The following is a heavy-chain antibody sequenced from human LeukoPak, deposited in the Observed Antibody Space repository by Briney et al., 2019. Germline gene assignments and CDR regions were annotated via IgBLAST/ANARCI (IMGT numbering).Heavy chain of an antibody. CDR1: GFTFSSYA. Sequence: GGSLRLSCAASGFTFSSYAMQWVRQAPGKGLEWVALISYDGNNKYYADSVKGRFTISRDNSKNTLYLQMNSLGAEDTAVYYCVRTWGSGYSVPPGDWGQGSLVTVSS. CDR3: VRTWGSGYSVPPGD. D-gene: IGHD3-10*01. J-gene: IGHJ4*02. CDR2: ISYDGNNK. V-gene: IGHV3-30-3*01.